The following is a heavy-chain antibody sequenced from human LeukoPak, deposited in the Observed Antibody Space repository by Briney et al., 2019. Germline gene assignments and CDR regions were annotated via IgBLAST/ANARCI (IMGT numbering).Heavy chain of an antibody. CDR2: SSAYNSTT. CDR1: GYTFTSYG. D-gene: IGHD2-2*01. Sequence: AAVKVSCKSSGYTFTSYGTCWVRQAPGQGRGRVGCSSAYNSTTNYAQKLQGRVTMNTDSSTSTAFMEPRCLRTDDTAVYYCARYLCSSTSCLYFYYYYGMDVWGQGTTVTVSS. J-gene: IGHJ6*02. V-gene: IGHV1-18*01. CDR3: ARYLCSSTSCLYFYYYYGMDV.